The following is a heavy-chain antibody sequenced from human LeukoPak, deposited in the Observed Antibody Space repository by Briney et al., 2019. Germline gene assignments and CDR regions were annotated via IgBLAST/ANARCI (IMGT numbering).Heavy chain of an antibody. CDR1: GGSISSYY. Sequence: SETLSLTCTVSGGSISSYYWSWIRQPPGKGPEWIGYIYYSGSTNCNPSLKSRVTISVDTSKNQFSLKLSSVTAADTAVYYCARHYDFWSGYPRMYGMDVWGQGTTVTVSS. CDR3: ARHYDFWSGYPRMYGMDV. D-gene: IGHD3-3*01. CDR2: IYYSGST. J-gene: IGHJ6*02. V-gene: IGHV4-59*08.